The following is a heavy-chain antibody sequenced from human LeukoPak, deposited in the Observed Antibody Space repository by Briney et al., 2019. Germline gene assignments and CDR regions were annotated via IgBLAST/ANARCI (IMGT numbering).Heavy chain of an antibody. Sequence: GGSLRLSCAASGFNFITAAMTWVRQAPGKGLEWVSLIGSSGGSTYYADSVKGRFTISRDNFNHTLSLQMNSLRVEDTAIYYCARGLKYSTGWYYFDYWGQGTLVTVSS. J-gene: IGHJ4*02. V-gene: IGHV3-23*01. D-gene: IGHD6-19*01. CDR3: ARGLKYSTGWYYFDY. CDR1: GFNFITAA. CDR2: IGSSGGST.